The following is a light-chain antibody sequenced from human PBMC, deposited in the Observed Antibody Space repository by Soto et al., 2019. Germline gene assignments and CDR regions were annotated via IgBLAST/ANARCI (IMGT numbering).Light chain of an antibody. V-gene: IGKV3-20*01. Sequence: IVMTQSPAALSVSPGGRATLSCRASQSVSSNLAWYQQKPGQAPRLLIYGASSRATGIPDRFSGSGSGTDFTLTISRLEPEDFAVYYCQQYGSSGTFGQGTKVDTK. CDR1: QSVSSN. J-gene: IGKJ1*01. CDR2: GAS. CDR3: QQYGSSGT.